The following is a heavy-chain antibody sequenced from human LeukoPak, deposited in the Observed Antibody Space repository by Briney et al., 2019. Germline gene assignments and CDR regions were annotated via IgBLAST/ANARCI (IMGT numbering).Heavy chain of an antibody. CDR2: INHSGST. J-gene: IGHJ4*02. CDR3: ARTPLHCSSTSCYHIFDY. Sequence: SETLSLTCTVSGGSISRRNYYWGWIRQPPGKGLEWIGEINHSGSTNYNPSLKSRVTISVDTSKNQFSLKLSSVTAADTAVYYCARTPLHCSSTSCYHIFDYWGQGTLVTVSS. CDR1: GGSISRRNYY. D-gene: IGHD2-2*01. V-gene: IGHV4-39*07.